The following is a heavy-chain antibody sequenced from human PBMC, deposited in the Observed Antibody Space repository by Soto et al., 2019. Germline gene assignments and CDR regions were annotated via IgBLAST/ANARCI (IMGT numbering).Heavy chain of an antibody. J-gene: IGHJ6*02. CDR3: ARQSRGGMATNYGMDV. CDR2: IYYSGST. V-gene: IGHV4-39*01. Sequence: SETLSLTCTVSGGSISSSSYYWGWIRQPPGKGLEWIGSIYYSGSTYYNPSLKSRVTISVDTSKNQFSLKLSSVTATDTAVYYCARQSRGGMATNYGMDVWGQGTTVTVSS. CDR1: GGSISSSSYY. D-gene: IGHD1-20*01.